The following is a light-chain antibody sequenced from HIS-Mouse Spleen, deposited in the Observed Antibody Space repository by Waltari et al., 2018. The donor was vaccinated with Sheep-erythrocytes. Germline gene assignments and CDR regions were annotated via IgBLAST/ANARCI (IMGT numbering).Light chain of an antibody. J-gene: IGLJ3*02. CDR2: EVS. Sequence: QSALTQPPSASGSPGQSVTISCTGTSSDVGGYNYVSWYQQHPGKAPKPRIYEVSRRPAGVPDRFSGSKSGNTASLNVSGLQAEDEADYYCSSYAGSNNWVFGGGTKLTVL. CDR3: SSYAGSNNWV. V-gene: IGLV2-8*01. CDR1: SSDVGGYNY.